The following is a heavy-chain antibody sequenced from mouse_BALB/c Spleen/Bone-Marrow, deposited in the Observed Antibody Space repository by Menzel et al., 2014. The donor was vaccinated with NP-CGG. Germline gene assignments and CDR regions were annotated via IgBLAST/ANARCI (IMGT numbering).Heavy chain of an antibody. Sequence: QVQLKESGPGLVQPSQSLSITCTVSGFSLTSYGVHWVRQSPGKGLEWLGVIWSGGNTDYNAAFISRLSISKDNSKSQVFYKMNSLQDNDTAIYYCARMRYYGSYYAMDYWGQGTSVTVSS. CDR2: IWSGGNT. V-gene: IGHV2-2*02. CDR3: ARMRYYGSYYAMDY. CDR1: GFSLTSYG. D-gene: IGHD2-1*01. J-gene: IGHJ4*01.